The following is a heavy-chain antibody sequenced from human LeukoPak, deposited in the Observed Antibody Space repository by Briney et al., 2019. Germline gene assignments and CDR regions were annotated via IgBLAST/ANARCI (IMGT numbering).Heavy chain of an antibody. D-gene: IGHD6-13*01. V-gene: IGHV3-11*04. CDR1: GFTFSDYY. Sequence: GGSLRLSCAASGFTFSDYYMSWIRQAPGKGLECVSYISSSANTTYHADSVKGRFTISRDNAKNSLYLQMSSLRAEATAVYYCARDGGSSWYFDYWGQGTLVTVSS. CDR2: ISSSANTT. J-gene: IGHJ4*02. CDR3: ARDGGSSWYFDY.